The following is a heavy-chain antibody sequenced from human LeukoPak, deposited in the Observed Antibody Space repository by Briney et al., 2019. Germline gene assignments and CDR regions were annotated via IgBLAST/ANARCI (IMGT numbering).Heavy chain of an antibody. D-gene: IGHD1-26*01. CDR3: ARAGVGATQDYYYYYGMDV. J-gene: IGHJ6*02. Sequence: ASVKVSCRASGYSFTSFGIAWVRQAPGQGLEWMGWVSTYDSRTNYAQKFQGRVIMTTDPSSTTAYMELRSLTSDDTAVYYCARAGVGATQDYYYYYGMDVWGQGTTVTVSS. CDR1: GYSFTSFG. V-gene: IGHV1-18*01. CDR2: VSTYDSRT.